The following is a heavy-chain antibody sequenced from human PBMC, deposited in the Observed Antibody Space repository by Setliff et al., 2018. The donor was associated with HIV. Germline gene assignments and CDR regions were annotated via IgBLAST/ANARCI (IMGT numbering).Heavy chain of an antibody. Sequence: QPGGSLRLSCAASGFALSTYDMHWVRQAPGKGLVWVSRLSRDGTYTHYADSVKGRFTISRDTAKNTLFLQLNSLRAEDTAVYYCAANIMGLTPDDYWGQGTLVTVS. D-gene: IGHD1-26*01. CDR1: GFALSTYD. CDR2: LSRDGTYT. V-gene: IGHV3-74*01. CDR3: AANIMGLTPDDY. J-gene: IGHJ4*02.